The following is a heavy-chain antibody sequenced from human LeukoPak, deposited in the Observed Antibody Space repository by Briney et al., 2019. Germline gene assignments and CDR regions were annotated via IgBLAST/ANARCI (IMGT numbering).Heavy chain of an antibody. CDR1: GFTFSNFG. J-gene: IGHJ4*02. D-gene: IGHD6-6*01. CDR2: ISSSSDNI. CDR3: AKDAGPRQLVFFDS. V-gene: IGHV3-23*01. Sequence: GGSLRLSCTATGFTFSNFGMAWVRQAPGQGLEWVSTISSSSDNIYQADSVKGRFTISRDNSRSTLYLQMNSLRTEDTAVYHCAKDAGPRQLVFFDSWGQGTLVTVSS.